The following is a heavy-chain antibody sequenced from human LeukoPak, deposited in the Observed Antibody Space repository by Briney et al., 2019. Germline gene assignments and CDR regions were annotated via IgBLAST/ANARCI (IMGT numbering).Heavy chain of an antibody. CDR3: ARAGGSSWFDP. V-gene: IGHV4-34*01. Sequence: SETLSLTCAVYGGSFSGYYWSWIRQPPGRGGEGLGEINHSGSTNYNPSLKSRVTISVDTSKNQFSLKLSSVTAADTAVYYCARAGGSSWFDPWGQGTLVTVSS. J-gene: IGHJ5*02. CDR1: GGSFSGYY. CDR2: INHSGST. D-gene: IGHD1-26*01.